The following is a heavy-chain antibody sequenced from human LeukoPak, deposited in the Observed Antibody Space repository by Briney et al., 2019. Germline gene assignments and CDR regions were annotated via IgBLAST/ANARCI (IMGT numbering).Heavy chain of an antibody. CDR2: IRYDGTNK. V-gene: IGHV3-30*02. D-gene: IGHD3-3*01. J-gene: IGHJ3*01. CDR1: GFTFSSYG. Sequence: GGSLRLSCAASGFTFSSYGMHWVRQVPGKGLEWVAFIRYDGTNKYYVDSVKGRFTISRDNSKNTLYLQMNSLRAEDTAVYYCAKDRVVSREPAAFDVWGQGTMVTVFS. CDR3: AKDRVVSREPAAFDV.